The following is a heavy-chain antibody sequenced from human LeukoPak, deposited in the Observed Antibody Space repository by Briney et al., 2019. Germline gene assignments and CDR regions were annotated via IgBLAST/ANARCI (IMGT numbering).Heavy chain of an antibody. V-gene: IGHV1-69*13. J-gene: IGHJ4*02. Sequence: EASVKVSCKASGGTFSSYAISWVRQAPGQGLEWMGGIIPIFGTANYAQKFQGRVTITADESTSTAYMELSSLRSEDTAEYYCASTSSGWYYFDYWGQGTLVTVSS. D-gene: IGHD6-19*01. CDR1: GGTFSSYA. CDR2: IIPIFGTA. CDR3: ASTSSGWYYFDY.